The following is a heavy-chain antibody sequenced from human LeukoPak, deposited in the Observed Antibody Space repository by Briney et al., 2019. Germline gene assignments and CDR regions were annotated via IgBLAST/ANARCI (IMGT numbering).Heavy chain of an antibody. CDR2: IYHSGST. V-gene: IGHV4-38-2*02. CDR3: ARQTGAGLFILP. D-gene: IGHD3-3*01. CDR1: GYSISSGYY. Sequence: PSETLSLTCTVSGYSISSGYYWGWIRQPPGKGLEWIGSIYHSGSTYYNPSLKSRVTISVDTSKNQFSLILTSVTAADTAVYYCARQTGAGLFILPGGQGTLVTVSS. J-gene: IGHJ4*02.